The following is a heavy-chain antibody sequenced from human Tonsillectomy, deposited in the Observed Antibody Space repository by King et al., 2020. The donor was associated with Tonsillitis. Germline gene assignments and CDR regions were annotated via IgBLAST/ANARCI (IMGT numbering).Heavy chain of an antibody. Sequence: VQLVESGGGVVQPGRSLRLSCAASGFTFSSYAMHWVRQAPGKGLEWVAVISYDGSNKYYADSVKGRFTISRDNSKNTLYLQMNSLRAEDTAVYYCASYFVRYSPGAGTLVYWVQGTLVTVSS. CDR2: ISYDGSNK. V-gene: IGHV3-30*01. CDR3: ASYFVRYSPGAGTLVY. D-gene: IGHD3-9*01. J-gene: IGHJ4*02. CDR1: GFTFSSYA.